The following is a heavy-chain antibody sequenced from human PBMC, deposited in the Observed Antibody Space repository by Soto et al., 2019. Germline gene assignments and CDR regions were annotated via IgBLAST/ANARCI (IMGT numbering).Heavy chain of an antibody. D-gene: IGHD1-1*01. CDR1: GFPFSIYS. Sequence: EVQLVESGGGLVQPGGSLRLTCVASGFPFSIYSMNWVRQAPGKGLEWSSYITSDTNTIKYADSVKDRFTISRDNAKPLAYMKTNRPRDEDTAVHLYERSVEGHFDYWGQGTVVTVSS. CDR3: ERSVEGHFDY. V-gene: IGHV3-48*02. J-gene: IGHJ4*02. CDR2: ITSDTNTI.